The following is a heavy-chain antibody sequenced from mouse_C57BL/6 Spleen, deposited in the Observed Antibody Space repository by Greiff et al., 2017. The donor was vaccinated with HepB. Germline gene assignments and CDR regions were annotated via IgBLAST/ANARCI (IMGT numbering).Heavy chain of an antibody. Sequence: VQLQQSGAELVKPGASVKLSCKASGYTFTSYWMHWVTQRPGQGLEWIGMIHPNSGSTNYNEKFKSKATLTVDKSSSTAYMQLSSLTSEDSAVYYWARSTVVAPDYFDYWGQGTTLTVSS. CDR1: GYTFTSYW. CDR3: ARSTVVAPDYFDY. V-gene: IGHV1-64*01. J-gene: IGHJ2*01. CDR2: IHPNSGST. D-gene: IGHD1-1*01.